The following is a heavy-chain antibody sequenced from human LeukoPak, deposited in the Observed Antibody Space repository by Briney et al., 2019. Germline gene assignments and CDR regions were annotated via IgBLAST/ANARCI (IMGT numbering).Heavy chain of an antibody. V-gene: IGHV3-30*04. CDR2: ISYDGSNK. CDR3: ASPPHSDQLLQDAFDY. Sequence: GGSLRLSCAASGFTFSSYAMHWVRQAPGKGLEWVAVISYDGSNKYYADSVKGRFTISRDNSKNTLYLQMNSLRAEDTAVYYYASPPHSDQLLQDAFDYWGQGTLVTVSS. J-gene: IGHJ4*02. D-gene: IGHD2-2*01. CDR1: GFTFSSYA.